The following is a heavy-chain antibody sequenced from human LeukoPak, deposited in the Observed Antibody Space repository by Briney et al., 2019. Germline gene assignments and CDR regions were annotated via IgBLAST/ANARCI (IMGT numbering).Heavy chain of an antibody. D-gene: IGHD6-19*01. V-gene: IGHV1-2*02. CDR1: GYTFTGYY. CDR2: INPNSGGT. Sequence: ASVNVSCKASGYTFTGYYMHWLRQAPGQGLEWMGWINPNSGGTNYAQKFQGRVTITSDASISTAYMELSRLRSDDTAVYYCARGTSSGWYWRFDYWGQGTLVTVSS. CDR3: ARGTSSGWYWRFDY. J-gene: IGHJ4*02.